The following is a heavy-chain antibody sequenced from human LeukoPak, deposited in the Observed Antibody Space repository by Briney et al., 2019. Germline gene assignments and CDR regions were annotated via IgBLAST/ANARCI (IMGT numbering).Heavy chain of an antibody. V-gene: IGHV4-38-2*01. Sequence: SETLSLTCAVSGYSISSDYYGGWIRQPPGKGVEGIGSIDHSGPTYYNPSLKSRVTISVDTSKNQFSLKLNSVTAADTAVYYCAKPHSSSSHFYDCWGQGTLVTVSA. J-gene: IGHJ4*02. CDR1: GYSISSDYY. CDR3: AKPHSSSSHFYDC. D-gene: IGHD6-6*01. CDR2: IDHSGPT.